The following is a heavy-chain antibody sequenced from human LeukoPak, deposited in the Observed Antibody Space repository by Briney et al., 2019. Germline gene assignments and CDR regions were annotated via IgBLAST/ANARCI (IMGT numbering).Heavy chain of an antibody. J-gene: IGHJ5*02. V-gene: IGHV1-69*01. D-gene: IGHD2-15*01. CDR1: GGTFSSYE. Sequence: ASVKVSCKASGGTFSSYEISWVRQAPGQRLEWMGGIIPIFGTANYAQKFQGRVTITADESTSTAYMELNSLRSEDTAVYYCARKYCSGGSCYNSRGWFDPWGEGTLVTVSS. CDR2: IIPIFGTA. CDR3: ARKYCSGGSCYNSRGWFDP.